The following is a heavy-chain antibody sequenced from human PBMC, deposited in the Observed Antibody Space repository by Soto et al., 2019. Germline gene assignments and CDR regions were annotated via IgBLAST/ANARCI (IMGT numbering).Heavy chain of an antibody. CDR1: GGSISSSSYY. CDR3: ASTYQREYSGYGFDY. CDR2: IYYSGST. D-gene: IGHD5-12*01. J-gene: IGHJ4*02. V-gene: IGHV4-39*01. Sequence: SETLSLTCTVSGGSISSSSYYWGWIRQPPGKGLEWIGSIYYSGSTYYKQSLKSRVNISVDTSKNQISLKLSSVTAADTSVYYCASTYQREYSGYGFDYWGQGTLVTVSS.